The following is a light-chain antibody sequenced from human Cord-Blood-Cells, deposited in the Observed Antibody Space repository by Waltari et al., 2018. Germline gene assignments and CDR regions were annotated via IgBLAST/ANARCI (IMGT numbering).Light chain of an antibody. Sequence: QSVLTRPPSVSGAPGPRVTISCTGSSSNIGAGYDVHWYQQLPGTAPKLLIYGNSNRPSGVPDRFSGSKSGTSASLAITGLQAEDEADYYCQSYDSSLSVYVVFGGGTKLTVL. V-gene: IGLV1-40*01. CDR1: SSNIGAGYD. J-gene: IGLJ2*01. CDR2: GNS. CDR3: QSYDSSLSVYVV.